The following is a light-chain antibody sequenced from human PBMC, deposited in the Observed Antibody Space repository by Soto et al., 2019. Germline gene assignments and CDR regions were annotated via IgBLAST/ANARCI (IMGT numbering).Light chain of an antibody. Sequence: QSALTQPPSASGSLVQSVTISCTGTRSDIGGYNYVSWYLQYPGKAPKLMIYDVYKRPSGVPDRFSGSKSGNTASLTVSGLQAEDEADYYCSSYAVNNKVVFGGGTKVTVL. CDR1: RSDIGGYNY. V-gene: IGLV2-8*01. CDR3: SSYAVNNKVV. CDR2: DVY. J-gene: IGLJ2*01.